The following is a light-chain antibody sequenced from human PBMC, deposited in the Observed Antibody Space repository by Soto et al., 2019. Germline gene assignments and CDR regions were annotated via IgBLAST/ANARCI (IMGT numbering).Light chain of an antibody. J-gene: IGKJ1*01. CDR3: MQTLQTLWT. CDR1: QSLLYSNGYNY. V-gene: IGKV2-28*01. CDR2: LGS. Sequence: DIGMTQSPLFLPVTPGEPASISCRSSQSLLYSNGYNYLDWYLQKPGQSPQLLIYLGSNRASGVPDRFSGSGSGTDFTLKISRVEAEDVGVYYCMQTLQTLWTFGQGTKVEIK.